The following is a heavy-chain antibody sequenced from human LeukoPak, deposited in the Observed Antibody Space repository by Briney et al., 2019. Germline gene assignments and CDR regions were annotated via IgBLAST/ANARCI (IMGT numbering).Heavy chain of an antibody. CDR2: IKQDGSDK. CDR3: AKGQKLDFDY. V-gene: IGHV3-7*03. D-gene: IGHD1-1*01. Sequence: PGGSLRLSCAASGFTFSGYWMSWVRQVPRKGLEWVANIKQDGSDKYYGDSVKGRFTISRDNAKNSLYLQMNSLRAEDTAVYYCAKGQKLDFDYWGQGTLVTVSS. J-gene: IGHJ4*02. CDR1: GFTFSGYW.